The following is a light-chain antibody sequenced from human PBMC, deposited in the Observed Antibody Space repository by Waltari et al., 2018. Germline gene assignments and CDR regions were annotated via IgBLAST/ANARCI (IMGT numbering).Light chain of an antibody. V-gene: IGLV1-36*01. CDR2: YDD. CDR1: SSTLRNND. J-gene: IGLJ2*01. Sequence: QSVLTQPPSVSEAPRQRVTISCSGSSSTLRNNDVHWYQQLPGKAPKLLIYYDDLLPSGVSDRFSGSKAGTSASLAISGLQSEDEATYYCAAWDDSLNGVVFGGGTKLTVL. CDR3: AAWDDSLNGVV.